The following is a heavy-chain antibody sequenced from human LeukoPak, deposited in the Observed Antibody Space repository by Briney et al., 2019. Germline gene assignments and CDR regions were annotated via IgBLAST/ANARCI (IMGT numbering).Heavy chain of an antibody. V-gene: IGHV4-61*02. CDR3: ARVGGLYGDNLPDY. J-gene: IGHJ4*02. Sequence: PSETLSLTCTVSGGSISSGSYYWSWIRQPAGKGLEWIGRIYTSGSTNYNPSLKSRVTISVDTSKNQFSLKLSSVTAADTAVYYCARVGGLYGDNLPDYWGQGTLVTVSS. D-gene: IGHD4-17*01. CDR2: IYTSGST. CDR1: GGSISSGSYY.